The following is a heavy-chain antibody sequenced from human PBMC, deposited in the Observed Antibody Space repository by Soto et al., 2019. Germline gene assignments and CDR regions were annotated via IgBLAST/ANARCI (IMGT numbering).Heavy chain of an antibody. Sequence: PGGSLRLSCVVSGFTFSGYSMNWVRQTPRKGLEWLSYISSTGTTIYYADSVKGRFTISRDNAKNSLYLQMNSLRDEDTAVYYCARDFDCADGVCYTGYYYGLDVWGQGTTVTVSS. D-gene: IGHD2-8*01. CDR1: GFTFSGYS. CDR2: ISSTGTTI. V-gene: IGHV3-48*02. J-gene: IGHJ6*02. CDR3: ARDFDCADGVCYTGYYYGLDV.